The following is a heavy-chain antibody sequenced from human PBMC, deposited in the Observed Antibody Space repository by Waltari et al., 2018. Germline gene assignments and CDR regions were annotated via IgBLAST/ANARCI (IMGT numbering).Heavy chain of an antibody. CDR1: GYNFIGYY. D-gene: IGHD1-26*01. V-gene: IGHV1-2*02. Sequence: QVQLVQSGAEVKKPGASVKVSCRASGYNFIGYYLHWVRQAPGQGLEWMGWNNPNSGVTNFAQKFQGRVTMTRDTSISTAYMELTRLRSDDTALYYCARDSESIVGLIDHWGQGTLVTVSS. J-gene: IGHJ4*02. CDR2: NNPNSGVT. CDR3: ARDSESIVGLIDH.